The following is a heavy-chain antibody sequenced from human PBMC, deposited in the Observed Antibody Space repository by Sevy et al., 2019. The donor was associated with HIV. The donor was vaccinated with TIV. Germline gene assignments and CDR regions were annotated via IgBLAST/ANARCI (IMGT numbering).Heavy chain of an antibody. CDR1: GFTFSDYY. D-gene: IGHD6-6*01. J-gene: IGHJ4*02. Sequence: GGSLRLSCAASGFTFSDYYMSWIRQAPGKGLEWVSYISSSGSTIYYADSVKGRFTISRDNAKNSLYLQMNSLRAEDMAVYYCARDRSIAARLGYYFDYWGQGTLVTVSS. V-gene: IGHV3-11*01. CDR2: ISSSGSTI. CDR3: ARDRSIAARLGYYFDY.